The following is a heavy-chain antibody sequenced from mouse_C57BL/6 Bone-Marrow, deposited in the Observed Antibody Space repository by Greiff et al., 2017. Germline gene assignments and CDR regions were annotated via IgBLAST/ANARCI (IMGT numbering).Heavy chain of an antibody. D-gene: IGHD2-5*01. CDR2: IYPGSGST. V-gene: IGHV1-55*01. J-gene: IGHJ3*01. CDR3: ARKSAYSNSFAY. Sequence: QVQLQQPGAELVKPGASVKMSCKASGYTFTSYWITWVKQRPGQGLEWIGDIYPGSGSTNYNEKFKSKATLTVDTSSSTAYMQLSSLTSEDSAVXYCARKSAYSNSFAYWGQGTLVTVSA. CDR1: GYTFTSYW.